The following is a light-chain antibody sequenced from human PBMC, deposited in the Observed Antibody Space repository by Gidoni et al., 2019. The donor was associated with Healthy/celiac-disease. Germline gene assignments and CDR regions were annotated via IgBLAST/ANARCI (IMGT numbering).Light chain of an antibody. CDR2: LGS. J-gene: IGKJ1*01. V-gene: IGKV2-28*01. CDR3: MQALQTPPWT. Sequence: DIVMTQSPLSLLVTPGEPASIPCRSSQSLLHSNGYNYLDWYLQKPGQSPQLLIYLGSNRASGVPDRFSGSGSGTDFTLKISRVEAEDVGVYYCMQALQTPPWTFGQGTKVEIK. CDR1: QSLLHSNGYNY.